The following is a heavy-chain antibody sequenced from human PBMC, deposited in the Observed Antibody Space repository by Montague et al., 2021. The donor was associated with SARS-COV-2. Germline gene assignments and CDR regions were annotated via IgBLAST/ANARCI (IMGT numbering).Heavy chain of an antibody. J-gene: IGHJ6*02. Sequence: SETLSLTCDVYGGSFSSYWSWIRQPPGRGLEWVGQISHGRGTNYNPSLXIRVTISVDTSKNQVSLKLSSVTAADTAVDYCASHCGGGRCYFGMDVWGQGTTVTVSS. V-gene: IGHV4-34*01. D-gene: IGHD2-15*01. CDR1: GGSFSSY. CDR2: ISHGRGT. CDR3: ASHCGGGRCYFGMDV.